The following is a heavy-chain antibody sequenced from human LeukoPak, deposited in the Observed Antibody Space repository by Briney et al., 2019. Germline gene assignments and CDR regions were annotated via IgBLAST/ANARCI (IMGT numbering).Heavy chain of an antibody. J-gene: IGHJ4*02. CDR2: IKQDGSDK. CDR3: ARDHRGIFSPFDY. V-gene: IGHV3-7*01. Sequence: PGGSLRLSCAVSGFTVSGNYMSWVRQAPGKGLEWVANIKQDGSDKYYVDSVKGRFIISRDNAKNSLYLQMNSLRAEDTAVYYCARDHRGIFSPFDYWGQGTLVTVSS. CDR1: GFTVSGNY.